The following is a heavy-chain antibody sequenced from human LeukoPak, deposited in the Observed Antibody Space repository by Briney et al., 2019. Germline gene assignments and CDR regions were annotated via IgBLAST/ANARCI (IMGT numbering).Heavy chain of an antibody. D-gene: IGHD4-17*01. CDR1: GGSFSGYY. Sequence: SETLSLTCAVYGGSFSGYYWSWIRQPPGKGLEWIGEINHSGSTNYNPSLKSRVTISVDTSKNQFSLKLSSVTAADTAVYYCGTVTTAYYYMDVWGKGTTVTVSS. CDR3: GTVTTAYYYMDV. CDR2: INHSGST. V-gene: IGHV4-34*01. J-gene: IGHJ6*03.